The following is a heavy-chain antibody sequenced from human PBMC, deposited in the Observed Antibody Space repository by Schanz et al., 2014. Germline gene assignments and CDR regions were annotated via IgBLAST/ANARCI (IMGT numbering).Heavy chain of an antibody. Sequence: QVQLVQSGAEVKRPGASAKVTCKASGNIFTNYYIHWVRQAPGQGLEWMGIINPSGGNANYARKFQGRVTMTRDTSISTAYMELSRLRSDDTAVYYCARAGQDFEYSSLSPIWYFDLWGRGTLVTVSS. V-gene: IGHV1-46*01. CDR3: ARAGQDFEYSSLSPIWYFDL. CDR2: INPSGGNA. J-gene: IGHJ2*01. D-gene: IGHD6-6*01. CDR1: GNIFTNYY.